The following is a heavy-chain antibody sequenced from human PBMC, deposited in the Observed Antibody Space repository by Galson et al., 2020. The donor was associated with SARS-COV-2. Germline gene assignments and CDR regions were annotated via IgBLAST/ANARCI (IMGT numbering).Heavy chain of an antibody. V-gene: IGHV3-48*03. CDR2: ISSSGTNI. CDR1: GFTFSSYE. CDR3: ASPYLAAASFFGAFDI. Sequence: GGYLRLSCAGSGFTFSSYEMNWVRQAPGKGLEWVSYISSSGTNIYYADSVKGRFTISRDHAKNSLYLQMTSLRAEDTAVYYCASPYLAAASFFGAFDIWGLGTMVTVSS. D-gene: IGHD2-15*01. J-gene: IGHJ3*02.